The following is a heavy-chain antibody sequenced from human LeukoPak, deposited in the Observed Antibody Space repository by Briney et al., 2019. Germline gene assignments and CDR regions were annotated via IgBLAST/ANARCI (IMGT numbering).Heavy chain of an antibody. CDR3: ARGGYPYAFDI. CDR2: IIPILGTA. J-gene: IGHJ3*02. Sequence: SVKVSCKASGGTFSSYAISWVRQAPGQGLEWMGRIIPILGTANYAQKFQGRVTITTDESTSTAYMELSSLRSDDTAVYYCARGGYPYAFDIWGQGTMVTVSS. CDR1: GGTFSSYA. D-gene: IGHD3-22*01. V-gene: IGHV1-69*11.